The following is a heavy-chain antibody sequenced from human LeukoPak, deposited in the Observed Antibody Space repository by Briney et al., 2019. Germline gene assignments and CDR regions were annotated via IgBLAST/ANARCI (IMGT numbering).Heavy chain of an antibody. D-gene: IGHD6-13*01. Sequence: PGGSLRLSCAASGFTVSSNYMSWVRQAPGKGLGWVSVTYSGGDTYYADSVKGRFTISRDNSKNTLYLQMNSLRVEDTAVYYCARLGMIQAYSTEDYWGQGTLVTVSS. V-gene: IGHV3-53*01. CDR2: TYSGGDT. CDR3: ARLGMIQAYSTEDY. CDR1: GFTVSSNY. J-gene: IGHJ4*02.